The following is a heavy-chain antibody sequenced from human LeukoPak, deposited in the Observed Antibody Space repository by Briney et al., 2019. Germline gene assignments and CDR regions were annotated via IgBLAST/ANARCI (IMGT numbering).Heavy chain of an antibody. D-gene: IGHD6-19*01. Sequence: PGGSLRLSCAASGFTVSSYCINWVRQAPGKGLEWVSSISSSSSYIYYADSVKGRFTISRDNAKNSLYLQMNSLRAEDTAVYYCARDSSGPIDYWGQGTLVTVSS. CDR1: GFTVSSYC. CDR2: ISSSSSYI. CDR3: ARDSSGPIDY. J-gene: IGHJ4*02. V-gene: IGHV3-21*01.